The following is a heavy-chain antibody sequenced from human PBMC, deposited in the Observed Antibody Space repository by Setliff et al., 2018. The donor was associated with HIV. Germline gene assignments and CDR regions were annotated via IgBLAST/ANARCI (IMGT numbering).Heavy chain of an antibody. V-gene: IGHV4-59*12. CDR1: GGSISSYY. CDR3: ARGPYAEYFQE. CDR2: IYYSGST. Sequence: PSETLSLTCTVSGGSISSYYWSWIRQPPGKGLEWIGYIYYSGSTYYNPSLKSRVTISVDTSKNQFSLKLSSVTAADTAVFYCARGPYAEYFQEWGQGTLVTVSS. J-gene: IGHJ1*01.